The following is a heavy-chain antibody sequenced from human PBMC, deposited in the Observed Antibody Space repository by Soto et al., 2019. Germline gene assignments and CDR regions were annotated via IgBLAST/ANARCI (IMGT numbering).Heavy chain of an antibody. CDR1: GYTFSSYH. J-gene: IGHJ4*02. Sequence: QLQLVQSGAEVKKPGASVKVSCKASGYTFSSYHITWVRQAPGQGLEWMGWMSAYNGNTKYAQNLQGRVTMTTEPSTSTAYMVLRSLRSDDTAVYYCARDLPPVDYWGQGTLVTVSP. V-gene: IGHV1-18*01. CDR3: ARDLPPVDY. CDR2: MSAYNGNT.